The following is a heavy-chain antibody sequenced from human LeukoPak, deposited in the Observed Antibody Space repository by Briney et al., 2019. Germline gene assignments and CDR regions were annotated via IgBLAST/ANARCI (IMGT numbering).Heavy chain of an antibody. Sequence: PGGSLRLSCAASGFTFSSYWMSWVRQAPGKGLEWVANIKQDGSEKYYVDSVKGRFTISRDNAKNSLYLQMNSLRAEDTAVYYCATETYYYDSSGYSDWGQGTLVTVSS. D-gene: IGHD3-22*01. CDR1: GFTFSSYW. CDR2: IKQDGSEK. J-gene: IGHJ4*02. CDR3: ATETYYYDSSGYSD. V-gene: IGHV3-7*01.